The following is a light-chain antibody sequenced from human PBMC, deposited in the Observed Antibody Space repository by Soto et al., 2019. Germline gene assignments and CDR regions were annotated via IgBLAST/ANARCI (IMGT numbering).Light chain of an antibody. CDR3: TSYAGRNIWV. CDR1: SSDVGAYNY. Sequence: QSALTQPPSASGSPGQSVTISCTGTSSDVGAYNYVSWYQQYPGKAPKLMIYEVNKRPSGVPDRFSGYKSGKPASLTVSGLRPGDGADSHSTSYAGRNIWVFGGGTKVPVL. CDR2: EVN. J-gene: IGLJ3*02. V-gene: IGLV2-8*01.